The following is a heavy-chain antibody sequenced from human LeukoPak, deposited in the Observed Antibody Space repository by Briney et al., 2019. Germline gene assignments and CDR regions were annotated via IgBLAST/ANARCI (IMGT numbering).Heavy chain of an antibody. D-gene: IGHD2-2*01. V-gene: IGHV1-18*01. CDR1: GYTFTSYG. Sequence: ASVKVSCKASGYTFTSYGISWVRQAPGQGLEWMGWISDYNGNTNYAQKLQGRVTMTTDTSTSTAYMELRSLRSDDTAVYYCARGSVVPAARTYYGMDVWGQGTTVTVSS. CDR3: ARGSVVPAARTYYGMDV. CDR2: ISDYNGNT. J-gene: IGHJ6*02.